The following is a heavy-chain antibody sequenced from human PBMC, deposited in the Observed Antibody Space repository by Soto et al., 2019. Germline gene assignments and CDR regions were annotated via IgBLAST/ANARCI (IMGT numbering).Heavy chain of an antibody. CDR3: ARDYEWELLGYNWFDP. CDR1: GFTFSSYS. CDR2: ISSSSSTI. Sequence: EVQLVESGGGLVQPGGSLRLSCAASGFTFSSYSMNWVRQAPGKGLEWVSYISSSSSTIYYADSVKGRFTISRDNAKNSLYLQMNSLRDEDTAVYYCARDYEWELLGYNWFDPWGQGTLVTVSS. V-gene: IGHV3-48*02. J-gene: IGHJ5*02. D-gene: IGHD1-26*01.